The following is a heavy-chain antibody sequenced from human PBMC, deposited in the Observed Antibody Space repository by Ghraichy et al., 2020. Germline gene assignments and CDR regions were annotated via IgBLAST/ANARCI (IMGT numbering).Heavy chain of an antibody. V-gene: IGHV1-2*02. CDR1: GDTFRGYD. CDR3: AREAMTPMDY. Sequence: ASVKVSCKAAGDTFRGYDMPWELQAPGQGLECMGWINPNSGGTNYAQKFQGRVTMTRDTSISTAYMELSRLRSDDTAVYYCAREAMTPMDYWGQGTMVTVAS. D-gene: IGHD2-2*01. CDR2: INPNSGGT. J-gene: IGHJ4*02.